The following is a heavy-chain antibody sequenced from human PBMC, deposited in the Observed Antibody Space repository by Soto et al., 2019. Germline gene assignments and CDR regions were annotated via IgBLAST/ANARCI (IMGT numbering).Heavy chain of an antibody. Sequence: GGSLRLSCAASGFTFSSYGMHWVRKAPGKGLEWVAVISYDGSNKYYADSVKGRFTISRDNSKNTLYLQMNSLRAEDTAVYYCAKSPTGRADYWGQGTLVTVSS. CDR2: ISYDGSNK. CDR3: AKSPTGRADY. CDR1: GFTFSSYG. J-gene: IGHJ4*02. V-gene: IGHV3-30*18. D-gene: IGHD1-1*01.